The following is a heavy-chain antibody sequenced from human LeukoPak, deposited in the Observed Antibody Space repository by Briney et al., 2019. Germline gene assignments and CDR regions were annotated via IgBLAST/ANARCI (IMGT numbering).Heavy chain of an antibody. D-gene: IGHD3-22*01. CDR1: GFTFGSYA. Sequence: PGGSLRPSCAASGFTFGSYAMSWVRQAPGKGLEWVSAISGSGGSTYYADSVKGRFTISRDNSKNTLYLQMNSLRAEDTAVYYCAKASAMIVVVSKHFDYWGQGTLVTVSS. V-gene: IGHV3-23*01. CDR2: ISGSGGST. CDR3: AKASAMIVVVSKHFDY. J-gene: IGHJ4*02.